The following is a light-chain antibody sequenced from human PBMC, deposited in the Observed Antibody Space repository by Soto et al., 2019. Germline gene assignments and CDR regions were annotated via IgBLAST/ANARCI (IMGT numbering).Light chain of an antibody. V-gene: IGLV2-14*01. CDR1: SSDVGGYNY. J-gene: IGLJ1*01. CDR3: SSYTISSTYV. Sequence: QSVLTQPASVSGSTGQSITISCTGTSSDVGGYNYVSWYQLHPGKAPKLMIYEVSDRPSGVSNRFSGSKSGNTASLTISGLQAEDEADYYCSSYTISSTYVFGTGTKVTVL. CDR2: EVS.